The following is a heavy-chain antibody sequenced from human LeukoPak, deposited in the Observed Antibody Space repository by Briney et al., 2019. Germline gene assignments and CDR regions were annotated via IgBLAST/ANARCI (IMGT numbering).Heavy chain of an antibody. CDR3: ARLSLWFGIRSRDAFDI. Sequence: GGSLRLSCAASGFIFTNYAMYWVRQAPGKGLEYVSGISDTGGTTYYADSVRGRLTIARDNSKNTLYVQMNSLRVEDAAVYYCARLSLWFGIRSRDAFDIWGQGTVVTVSS. J-gene: IGHJ3*02. CDR2: ISDTGGTT. D-gene: IGHD3-10*01. CDR1: GFIFTNYA. V-gene: IGHV3-23*01.